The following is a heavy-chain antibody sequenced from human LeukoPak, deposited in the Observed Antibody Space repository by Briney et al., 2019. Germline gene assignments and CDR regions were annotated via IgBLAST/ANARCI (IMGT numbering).Heavy chain of an antibody. Sequence: KTSETLSLTCTVSGGSISSSSYYWGWIRQPPGKGLEWIGSIYYSGSTYYNPSLKSRVTISVDTSKSQFSLKLSSVTAADTAVYYCASMYYGSRYYYYYYYMDVWGKGTTVTVSS. CDR1: GGSISSSSYY. D-gene: IGHD3-10*01. CDR2: IYYSGST. J-gene: IGHJ6*03. V-gene: IGHV4-39*01. CDR3: ASMYYGSRYYYYYYYMDV.